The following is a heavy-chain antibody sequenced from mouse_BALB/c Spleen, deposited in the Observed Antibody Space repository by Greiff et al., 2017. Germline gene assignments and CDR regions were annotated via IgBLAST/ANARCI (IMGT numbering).Heavy chain of an antibody. D-gene: IGHD2-1*01. Sequence: LVESGPELVKPGASVKMSCKASGYTFTSYVMHWVKQKPGQGLEWIGYINPYNDGTKYNEKFKGKATLTSDKSSSTAYMELSSLTSEDSAVYYCAREGHGNPFAYWGQGTLVTVSA. V-gene: IGHV1-14*01. CDR2: INPYNDGT. CDR1: GYTFTSYV. CDR3: AREGHGNPFAY. J-gene: IGHJ3*01.